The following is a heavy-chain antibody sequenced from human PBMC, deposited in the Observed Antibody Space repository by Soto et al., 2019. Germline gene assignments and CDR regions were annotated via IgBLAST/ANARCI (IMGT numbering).Heavy chain of an antibody. CDR2: IRAYNGDT. CDR3: AREDPIFGVVSWLDP. J-gene: IGHJ5*02. D-gene: IGHD3-3*01. CDR1: GYTFTNYG. V-gene: IGHV1-18*01. Sequence: GASVKVSCKASGYTFTNYGIYWVRKAPGQGLEWMGWIRAYNGDTNYAQKFQTRVTMTTDKSADTAYMELRSLRSDDTAVYYCAREDPIFGVVSWLDPWGQGTLVTVS.